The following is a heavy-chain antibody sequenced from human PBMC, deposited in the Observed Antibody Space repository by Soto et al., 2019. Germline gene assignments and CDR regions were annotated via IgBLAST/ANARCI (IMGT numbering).Heavy chain of an antibody. D-gene: IGHD6-19*01. V-gene: IGHV3-53*04. CDR1: GFTVSSNY. CDR2: IYSGGST. J-gene: IGHJ6*02. Sequence: EVQLVESGGGLVQPGGSLRLSCAASGFTVSSNYMSWVRQAPGKGLEWVSVIYSGGSTYYADSVKGRFTISRHNSXNXLXXQMNSLRREDTAVYDCARDRYSSGWRNYSYYGMDGWGQGTTVTVSS. CDR3: ARDRYSSGWRNYSYYGMDG.